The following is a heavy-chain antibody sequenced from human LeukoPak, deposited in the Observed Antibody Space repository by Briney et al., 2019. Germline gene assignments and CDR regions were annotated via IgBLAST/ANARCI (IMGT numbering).Heavy chain of an antibody. CDR3: ATATPTVTTYRDAFDI. V-gene: IGHV1-24*01. CDR1: GYTLTDLS. CDR2: FDPEDGET. Sequence: ASVTVSCKVSGYTLTDLSMHWVRQAPGKGLEWLGWFDPEDGETIYAQKFQGRVTMTEDTSTDTAYMELSSLRSEDTAVYYCATATPTVTTYRDAFDIWGQGTMVTVSS. D-gene: IGHD4-17*01. J-gene: IGHJ3*02.